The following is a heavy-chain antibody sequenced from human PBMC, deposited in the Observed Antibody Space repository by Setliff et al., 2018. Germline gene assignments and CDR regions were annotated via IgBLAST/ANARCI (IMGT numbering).Heavy chain of an antibody. CDR3: ARCYDSSGPGAFDI. CDR1: GGSFSGYY. CDR2: INHSGST. J-gene: IGHJ3*02. D-gene: IGHD3-22*01. V-gene: IGHV4-34*01. Sequence: ETLSLTCAVYGGSFSGYYWSWIRQPPGKGLEWIGEINHSGSTNYNPSLKRRFTISVDPSKNQFSLKLSSVTAADTAVYYCARCYDSSGPGAFDIWGQGTMVTVSS.